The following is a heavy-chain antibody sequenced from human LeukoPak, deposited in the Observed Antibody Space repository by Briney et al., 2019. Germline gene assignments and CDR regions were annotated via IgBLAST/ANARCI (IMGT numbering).Heavy chain of an antibody. Sequence: GSSVKVSCKASGGTFSSYAISWVRQAPGQGLEWMGRIIPILGIANYAQKFQGRVTITADKSTSTAYMELSSLRSEDTAVYYCARAASNRYSSSWYYWGQGTLVTVSS. CDR1: GGTFSSYA. CDR3: ARAASNRYSSSWYY. V-gene: IGHV1-69*04. D-gene: IGHD6-13*01. CDR2: IIPILGIA. J-gene: IGHJ4*02.